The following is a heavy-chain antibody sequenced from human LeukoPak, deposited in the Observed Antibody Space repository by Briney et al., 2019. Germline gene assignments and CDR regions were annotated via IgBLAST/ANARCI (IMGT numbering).Heavy chain of an antibody. CDR1: GFTFSVST. CDR3: ITYTPLTKGS. Sequence: GGSLRLSCAASGFTFSVSTIHWVRQASGKGLEWVGRIRSKADSYATAYAASVKGRFTISRGDSKNTAYLQMNSLKTEDTAVYYCITYTPLTKGSWGQGTLVTVSS. V-gene: IGHV3-73*01. J-gene: IGHJ5*02. CDR2: IRSKADSYAT. D-gene: IGHD2-15*01.